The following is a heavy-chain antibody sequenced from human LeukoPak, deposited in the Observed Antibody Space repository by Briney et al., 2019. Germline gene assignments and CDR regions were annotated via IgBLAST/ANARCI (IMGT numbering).Heavy chain of an antibody. V-gene: IGHV1-2*02. J-gene: IGHJ6*04. CDR3: ARGSGGIAAAIPPDV. CDR2: INPNSGGT. CDR1: GYTFIGYY. Sequence: ASVKVSCKASGYTFIGYYMHWVRQAPGQGLEWMGWINPNSGGTNYAQKFQGRVTMTRDTSISTAYMELGRLRSDDTAVYYCARGSGGIAAAIPPDVWGKGTTVTVSS. D-gene: IGHD6-13*01.